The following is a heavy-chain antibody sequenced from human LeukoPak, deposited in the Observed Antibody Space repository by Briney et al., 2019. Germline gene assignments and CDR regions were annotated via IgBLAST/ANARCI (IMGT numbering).Heavy chain of an antibody. D-gene: IGHD3-10*01. V-gene: IGHV1-2*06. Sequence: ASVKVSCKASGYTFTGYYMHWVRQAPGQGLEWMGRINPNSGGTNYAQKFQGRVTMTRDTPISTAYMELSRLRSDDTAVYYCARTRALGPYGSGSYSDYWGQGTLVTVFS. CDR2: INPNSGGT. CDR3: ARTRALGPYGSGSYSDY. CDR1: GYTFTGYY. J-gene: IGHJ4*02.